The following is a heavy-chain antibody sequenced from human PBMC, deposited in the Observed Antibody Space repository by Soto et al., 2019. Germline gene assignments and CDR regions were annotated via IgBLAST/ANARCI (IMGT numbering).Heavy chain of an antibody. CDR3: ARDRQFIAVDPFDY. CDR2: IWYDGSNK. D-gene: IGHD6-19*01. J-gene: IGHJ4*02. Sequence: QVQLVESGGGVVQPGRSLRLSCAASGFTFSSYGMHWVRQAPGKGLEWVAVIWYDGSNKYYADSVKGRFTISRDNSKNTLYLQMNSLRAEDTAVYYCARDRQFIAVDPFDYWGQGTLVTVSS. CDR1: GFTFSSYG. V-gene: IGHV3-33*01.